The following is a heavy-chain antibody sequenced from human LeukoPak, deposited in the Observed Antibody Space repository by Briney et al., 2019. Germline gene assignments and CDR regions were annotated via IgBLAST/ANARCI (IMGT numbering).Heavy chain of an antibody. CDR3: ARGQDTAMARKLDY. J-gene: IGHJ4*02. D-gene: IGHD5-18*01. Sequence: GSLRLSCAASGFTFSGSAMHWVRQASGKGLEWVGEISHSGSTNYNPSLKSRVTISVDTSKNQFSLKLNSVTAADTAVYYCARGQDTAMARKLDYWGQGTLVTVSS. V-gene: IGHV4-34*01. CDR1: GFTFSGSA. CDR2: ISHSGST.